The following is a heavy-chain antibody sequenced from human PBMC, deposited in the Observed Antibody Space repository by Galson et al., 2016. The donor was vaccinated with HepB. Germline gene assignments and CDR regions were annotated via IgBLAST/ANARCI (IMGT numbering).Heavy chain of an antibody. V-gene: IGHV3-7*01. D-gene: IGHD3-22*01. CDR2: INHVGGER. CDR3: AREFDRSFQY. J-gene: IGHJ4*02. CDR1: GFSFSSYW. Sequence: SLRLSCAASGFSFSSYWMSWVRQAPGKGLEWVANINHVGGERYYVDSVRGRFTSSSDDDRNSLFLQMNSLRVDDTAVHYCAREFDRSFQYCGQGVLVTVSS.